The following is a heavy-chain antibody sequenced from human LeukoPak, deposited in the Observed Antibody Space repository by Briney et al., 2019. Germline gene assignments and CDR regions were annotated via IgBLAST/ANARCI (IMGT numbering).Heavy chain of an antibody. CDR1: GGSFDGYY. D-gene: IGHD1-26*01. CDR3: ARQAKFRGQRDY. V-gene: IGHV4-34*01. Sequence: SETLSLTCAVYGGSFDGYYWSWIRQPPGKGLEWIGEVNHSGRANCNPSLKSRATISVDTSKNQFSLKLSSVTAADTAVYYCARQAKFRGQRDYWGQGTLVTVSS. CDR2: VNHSGRA. J-gene: IGHJ4*02.